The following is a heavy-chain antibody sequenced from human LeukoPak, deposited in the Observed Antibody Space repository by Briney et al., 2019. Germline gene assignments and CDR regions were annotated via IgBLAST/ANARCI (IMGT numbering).Heavy chain of an antibody. Sequence: GGSLRLSCAASGFTFNNFAMSWVRQTPEKGLEWVSAISGSDGRTFYADSVKGRFTISRDNSKNTLSLQMNSLGADDTAVHYCAKESPYSSIRLYYFDYWGQGTLVTVSS. J-gene: IGHJ4*02. V-gene: IGHV3-23*01. D-gene: IGHD2-15*01. CDR1: GFTFNNFA. CDR3: AKESPYSSIRLYYFDY. CDR2: ISGSDGRT.